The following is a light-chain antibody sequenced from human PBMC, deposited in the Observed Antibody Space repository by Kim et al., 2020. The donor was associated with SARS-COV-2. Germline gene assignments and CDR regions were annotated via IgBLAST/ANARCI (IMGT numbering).Light chain of an antibody. Sequence: QSVLTQPPSVSGAPGQRVTISCTGSSSNLGAGYDVHWYQQFPRATPKLLIYGNTNRPSGVPDRFSGSKSGTSASLAITGLQAEDEADYYRQSYDRSLGGYVLFGGGTQLTVL. CDR1: SSNLGAGYD. J-gene: IGLJ3*02. CDR2: GNT. V-gene: IGLV1-40*01. CDR3: QSYDRSLGGYVL.